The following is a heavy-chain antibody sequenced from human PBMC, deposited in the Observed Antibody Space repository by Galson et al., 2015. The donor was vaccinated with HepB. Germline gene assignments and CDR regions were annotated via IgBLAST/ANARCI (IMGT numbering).Heavy chain of an antibody. CDR2: IYYSGST. D-gene: IGHD4-17*01. Sequence: SETLSLTCTVSGGSISSYYWSWIRQPPGKGLEWIGYIYYSGSTNYNPSLKSRVTISVDTSKNQFSLKLSSVTAADTAVYYCARVSPGYGDSRDAFDIWGQGTMVTVSS. J-gene: IGHJ3*02. CDR1: GGSISSYY. V-gene: IGHV4-59*01. CDR3: ARVSPGYGDSRDAFDI.